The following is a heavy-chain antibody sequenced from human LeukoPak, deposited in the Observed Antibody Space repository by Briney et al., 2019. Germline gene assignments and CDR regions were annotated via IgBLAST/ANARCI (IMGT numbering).Heavy chain of an antibody. CDR3: ARDYGGKFDY. CDR1: GCSIRNFY. J-gene: IGHJ4*02. V-gene: IGHV4-59*01. D-gene: IGHD4-23*01. Sequence: PSETLSLTCTVSGCSIRNFYWSWIRQTPGKGLEWIGYVYNSGTNYNPSLKSRVTISVDTSKNQFSLNLNSVTAADTAVYYCARDYGGKFDYWGQGTLVTVSS. CDR2: VYNSGT.